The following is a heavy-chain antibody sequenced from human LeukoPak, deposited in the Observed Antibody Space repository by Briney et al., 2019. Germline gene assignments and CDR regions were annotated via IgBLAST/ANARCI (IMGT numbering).Heavy chain of an antibody. D-gene: IGHD1-26*01. CDR2: INHSGST. V-gene: IGHV4-34*01. J-gene: IGHJ4*02. CDR3: ARLSGSYWPAGY. CDR1: GGSFSGYY. Sequence: SETLSLTCAVYGGSFSGYYWNWIRQPPGKGLEWIGEINHSGSTNYNPSLKSRVTISVDTSKNQFSLKLSSVTAADTAVYYCARLSGSYWPAGYWGQGTLVTVSS.